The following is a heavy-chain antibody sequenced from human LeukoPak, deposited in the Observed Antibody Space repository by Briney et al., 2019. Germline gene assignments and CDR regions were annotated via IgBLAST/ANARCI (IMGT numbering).Heavy chain of an antibody. CDR1: GFTFSTYW. CDR2: MKQDGSEK. Sequence: GGSLRLSCAASGFTFSTYWMSWVRQAPGKGLEWVATMKQDGSEKYYVDSVKGRFTIPRDNAKNSLYLQMNSLRAEDTAVYYCARDRNTDFWSGYYTNYFDYWGQGTLVTVSS. CDR3: ARDRNTDFWSGYYTNYFDY. V-gene: IGHV3-7*01. J-gene: IGHJ4*02. D-gene: IGHD3-3*01.